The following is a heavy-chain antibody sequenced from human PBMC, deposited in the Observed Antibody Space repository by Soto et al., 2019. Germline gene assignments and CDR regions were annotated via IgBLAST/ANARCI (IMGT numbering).Heavy chain of an antibody. D-gene: IGHD4-17*01. Sequence: SETLSLTCPVSGGSIRSSSYYWGWIRQPPGKGLEWIGSIFYSGSTYYNPSLKSRVTISVDTSKNQFSLKLSSVTTADTAVYYCARDPTVTTKNDAFDIWGRGTMVTVSS. V-gene: IGHV4-39*07. CDR1: GGSIRSSSYY. J-gene: IGHJ3*02. CDR3: ARDPTVTTKNDAFDI. CDR2: IFYSGST.